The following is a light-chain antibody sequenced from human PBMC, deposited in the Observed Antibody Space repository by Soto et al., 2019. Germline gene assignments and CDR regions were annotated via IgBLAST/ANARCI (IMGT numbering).Light chain of an antibody. V-gene: IGLV2-14*01. CDR2: DVS. CDR3: CSYTSSSTVL. J-gene: IGLJ2*01. CDR1: SSDVGVYDF. Sequence: QSALTQPASVSESPGQSITISCTGSSSDVGVYDFVSWYQQHPAKAPKLLIYDVSYRPSGVSDRFSGSKSGNTASLTISGLQAEDEADYYCCSYTSSSTVLFGGGTKVTVL.